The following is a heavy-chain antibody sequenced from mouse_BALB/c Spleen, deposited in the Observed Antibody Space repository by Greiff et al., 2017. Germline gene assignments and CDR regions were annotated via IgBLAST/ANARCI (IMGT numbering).Heavy chain of an antibody. D-gene: IGHD1-1*01. V-gene: IGHV10-1*02. CDR1: GFTFNTYA. CDR3: VSRNYGRRGYAMDY. J-gene: IGHJ4*01. Sequence: EVKLVESGGGLVQPKGSLKLSCAASGFTFNTYAMNWVRQAPGKGLESVARIRSKSNNYATYYADSVKYRFTISRDDSQSMLYLQMNNLKTEDTAMYYCVSRNYGRRGYAMDYWGQGTSVTVSS. CDR2: IRSKSNNYAT.